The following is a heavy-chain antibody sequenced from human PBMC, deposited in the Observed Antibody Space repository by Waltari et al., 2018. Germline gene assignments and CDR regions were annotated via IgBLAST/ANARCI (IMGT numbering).Heavy chain of an antibody. Sequence: QVQLVQSGAEVKKPGSSVKVSCKASGGTFSSYAISWVRQAPGQGLEWVEVISYDGSNKYYADSVKGRFTISRDNSKNTLYLQMNSLRAEDTAVYYCAKDHIVLMVYAPHPGIAAAAPDYWGQGTLVTVSS. V-gene: IGHV3-30*16. D-gene: IGHD2-8*01. CDR2: ISYDGSNK. CDR3: AKDHIVLMVYAPHPGIAAAAPDY. CDR1: GGTFSSYA. J-gene: IGHJ4*02.